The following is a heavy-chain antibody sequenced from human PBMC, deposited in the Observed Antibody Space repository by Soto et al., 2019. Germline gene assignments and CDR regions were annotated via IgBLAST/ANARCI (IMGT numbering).Heavy chain of an antibody. J-gene: IGHJ4*02. D-gene: IGHD1-26*01. Sequence: QVQLVESGGGVVQPGRSLGLSCATSGFTFSIYGMHWVRQAPGKGLEWVAVIAHDGNNKYYGDSVKGRFTISRDNSKNTLYLKMNSLRADDTAVYYCARPPAEKEWDRLLRGPLDYWGQGTLVTVSS. CDR3: ARPPAEKEWDRLLRGPLDY. CDR2: IAHDGNNK. CDR1: GFTFSIYG. V-gene: IGHV3-30*03.